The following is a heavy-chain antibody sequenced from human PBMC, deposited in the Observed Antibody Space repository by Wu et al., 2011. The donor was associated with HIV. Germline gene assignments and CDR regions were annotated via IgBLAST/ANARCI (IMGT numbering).Heavy chain of an antibody. D-gene: IGHD1-14*01. CDR1: GGTFSSYA. CDR3: ARGEIMIVTGTGGGGAFDI. J-gene: IGHJ3*02. Sequence: QVQLVQSGAEVEKPGSSVKVSCKASGGTFSSYAISWVRQAPGQGLEWMGGIIPIFGTANYAQKFQGRVTITTDESTSTAYMELSSLRSEDTAVYYCARGEIMIVTGTGGGGAFDIWGQGTMVTVSS. V-gene: IGHV1-69*05. CDR2: IIPIFGTA.